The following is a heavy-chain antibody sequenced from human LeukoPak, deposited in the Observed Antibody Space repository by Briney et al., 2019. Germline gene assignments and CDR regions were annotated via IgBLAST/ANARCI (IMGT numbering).Heavy chain of an antibody. CDR1: GGSFSGYY. D-gene: IGHD2-21*02. CDR2: INHSGST. CDR3: ARERIVVVTAYYYYYYGMDV. J-gene: IGHJ6*02. V-gene: IGHV4-34*01. Sequence: TSETLSLTCAVYGGSFSGYYWSWIRQPPGKGLEWIGEINHSGSTNYNPSLKSRVTISVDTSKNQFSLKLSSVTAADTAVYYCARERIVVVTAYYYYYYGMDVWGQGTTVTVSS.